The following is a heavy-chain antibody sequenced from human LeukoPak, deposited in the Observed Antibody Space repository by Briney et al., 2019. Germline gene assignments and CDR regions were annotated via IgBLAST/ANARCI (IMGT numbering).Heavy chain of an antibody. D-gene: IGHD6-13*01. J-gene: IGHJ1*01. V-gene: IGHV3-30-3*01. Sequence: GGSLRLSCAASGFTFSSYAMHWVRQAPGKGLEWVAVISYDGSNKYYADSVKGRFTISRDNSKNTLYLQMNSLRAEDTAVYYCARAGIAAATAVLHWGQGTLVTVSS. CDR2: ISYDGSNK. CDR3: ARAGIAAATAVLH. CDR1: GFTFSSYA.